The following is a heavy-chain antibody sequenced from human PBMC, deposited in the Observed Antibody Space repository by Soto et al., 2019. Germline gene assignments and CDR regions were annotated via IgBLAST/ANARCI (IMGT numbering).Heavy chain of an antibody. D-gene: IGHD3-22*01. Sequence: SETLSLTCTIPRRSICSYYWSWIRQPPGKGLEWIAYIYYTGSTNYNPSLKSRVTLSADTSKNQFSLKLISVTAADTAMYYCARVDSSGSYFDYWGQGTLVTVS. CDR3: ARVDSSGSYFDY. CDR1: RRSICSYY. V-gene: IGHV4-59*01. J-gene: IGHJ4*02. CDR2: IYYTGST.